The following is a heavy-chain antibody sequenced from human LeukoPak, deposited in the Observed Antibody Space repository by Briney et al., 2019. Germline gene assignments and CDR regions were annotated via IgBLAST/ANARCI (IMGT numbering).Heavy chain of an antibody. J-gene: IGHJ3*02. CDR2: INHSGST. D-gene: IGHD2-2*01. V-gene: IGHV4-34*01. CDR3: ARKYCSSTSCYPDAFDI. Sequence: SETLSLTCAVYGGSFSGYYWSWIRQPPGKGLEWIGEINHSGSTNYNPSLKSRVTISVDTSKNQFSLKLSSVTAADTAVYYCARKYCSSTSCYPDAFDIWGQGTMVTASS. CDR1: GGSFSGYY.